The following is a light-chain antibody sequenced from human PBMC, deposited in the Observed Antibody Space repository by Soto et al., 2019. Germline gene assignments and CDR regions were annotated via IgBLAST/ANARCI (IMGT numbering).Light chain of an antibody. CDR3: LQYSHYPPT. CDR2: GAT. CDR1: QGIKNE. Sequence: DIQMTQSPSSLSASVGDRVTITCRASQGIKNELGWYQQKSGKAPKRLIFGATTLQSGVPSRFSGTTSGTEFSLIISSLQPEDFATYYCLQYSHYPPTFGQGTRVEMK. J-gene: IGKJ1*01. V-gene: IGKV1-17*01.